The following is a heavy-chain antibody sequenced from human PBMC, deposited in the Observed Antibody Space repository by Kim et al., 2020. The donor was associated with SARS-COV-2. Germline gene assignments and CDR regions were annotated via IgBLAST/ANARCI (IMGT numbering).Heavy chain of an antibody. D-gene: IGHD6-19*01. CDR3: ARDRQRAGTGVDY. J-gene: IGHJ4*02. V-gene: IGHV6-1*01. Sequence: ALSVKGGITINPDTSKNQLSLQLNSVTPEDTAVYYCARDRQRAGTGVDYWGQGTLVTVSS.